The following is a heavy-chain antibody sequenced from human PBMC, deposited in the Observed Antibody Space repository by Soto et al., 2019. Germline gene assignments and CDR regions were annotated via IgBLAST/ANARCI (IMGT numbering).Heavy chain of an antibody. CDR2: IYYSGST. Sequence: SETLSLTCTVSGGSISSYYWSWIRQPPGKGLEWIGYIYYSGSTNYNPSLKSRVTISVDTSKNQFSLKLSSVTAADTAVYYCARAQGFWWEGGYYYYYMDVWGKGTTVTVSS. D-gene: IGHD1-26*01. CDR3: ARAQGFWWEGGYYYYYMDV. CDR1: GGSISSYY. J-gene: IGHJ6*03. V-gene: IGHV4-59*01.